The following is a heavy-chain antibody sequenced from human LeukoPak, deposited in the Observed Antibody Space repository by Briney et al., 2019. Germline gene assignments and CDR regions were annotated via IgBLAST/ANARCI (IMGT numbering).Heavy chain of an antibody. V-gene: IGHV4-31*03. J-gene: IGHJ4*02. D-gene: IGHD3-22*01. CDR1: GGSISSGDYY. Sequence: PSETLSLTCTVSGGSISSGDYYRSWIRQHPGKGLEWIGYIYYSGSTYYNPSLKSRLTISLDTSKNQFSLKLSSVTAADTAVYYCARVSYDSSGYGVFAYWGQGTLVTVSS. CDR2: IYYSGST. CDR3: ARVSYDSSGYGVFAY.